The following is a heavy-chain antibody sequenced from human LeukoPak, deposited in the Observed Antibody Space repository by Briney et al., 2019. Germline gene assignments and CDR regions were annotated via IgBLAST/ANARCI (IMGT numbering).Heavy chain of an antibody. Sequence: GGSLRLSCAASGFTFSSYVMHWVRQAPGKGLEWVAIISYDGSNEYYADSVKGRFTISRDNSKNTLYLQMNSLRAADTAVYYCARVSAYCGGDCYTPRWTDWFDPWGQGTLVTVSS. CDR2: ISYDGSNE. V-gene: IGHV3-30*04. CDR3: ARVSAYCGGDCYTPRWTDWFDP. CDR1: GFTFSSYV. D-gene: IGHD2-21*02. J-gene: IGHJ5*02.